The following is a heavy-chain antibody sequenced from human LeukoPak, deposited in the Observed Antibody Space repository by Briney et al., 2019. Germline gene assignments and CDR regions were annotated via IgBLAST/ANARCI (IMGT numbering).Heavy chain of an antibody. CDR3: TRSSGWYNYFDY. V-gene: IGHV3-9*03. CDR1: GFTFDNYA. J-gene: IGHJ4*02. Sequence: GGSLRLSCAASGFTFDNYAMHWVRQAPGKGLEWVSGISWNSGSIAYADSVKGRFTISRDNAKNSLYLQMNSLRAEDMALYYCTRSSGWYNYFDYWGQGTLVTVS. D-gene: IGHD6-19*01. CDR2: ISWNSGSI.